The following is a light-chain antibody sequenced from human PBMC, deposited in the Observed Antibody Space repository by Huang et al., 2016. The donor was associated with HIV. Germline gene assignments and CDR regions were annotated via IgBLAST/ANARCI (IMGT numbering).Light chain of an antibody. CDR3: QQRSNWPPIT. V-gene: IGKV3-11*01. J-gene: IGKJ5*01. Sequence: EIVLTQSPTTLSLSPGERATLACRARQSVNRELAWYQQKPGQAPRLLIYDASNRATGIPARFSGSGSGTDFTLTISSLEPEDFAVYYCQQRSNWPPITFGQGTRLEIK. CDR2: DAS. CDR1: QSVNRE.